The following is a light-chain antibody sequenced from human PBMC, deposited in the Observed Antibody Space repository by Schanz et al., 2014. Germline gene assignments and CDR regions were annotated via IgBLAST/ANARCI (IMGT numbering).Light chain of an antibody. V-gene: IGLV2-23*01. CDR2: EGS. J-gene: IGLJ1*01. CDR1: SSDVGSYNL. Sequence: QSALTQPASVSGSPGQSITISCTGTSSDVGSYNLVSWYQQHPGKTPKLMIYEGSKRPSGVSNRFSGSKSGNTASLTISGLQAEDEADYYCCSYAGSYNFGVFGTGTKLTVL. CDR3: CSYAGSYNFGV.